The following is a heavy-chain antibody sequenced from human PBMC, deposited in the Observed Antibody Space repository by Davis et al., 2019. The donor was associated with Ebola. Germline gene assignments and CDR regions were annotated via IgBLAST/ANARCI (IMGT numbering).Heavy chain of an antibody. J-gene: IGHJ4*02. D-gene: IGHD4-11*01. V-gene: IGHV3-7*03. CDR2: IKNDGSEK. Sequence: PGGSLRLSCAASGLSSTSQWMSWVRQAPGKGLEWVANIKNDGSEKYYADSVKGRFTTSRDNTKNSLFLQMNSLRAEDTAVYYCVRLNSKDINSDYWGQGTLVTVSS. CDR1: GLSSTSQW. CDR3: VRLNSKDINSDY.